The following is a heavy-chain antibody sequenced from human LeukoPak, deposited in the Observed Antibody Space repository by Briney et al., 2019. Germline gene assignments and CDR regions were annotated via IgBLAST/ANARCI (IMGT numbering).Heavy chain of an antibody. V-gene: IGHV1-69*05. D-gene: IGHD6-25*01. CDR1: GGTFSSYA. CDR2: IIPIFGTA. CDR3: ARERLRQDNAFDI. Sequence: ASVKVSCKASGGTFSSYAISWVRQAPGQGLEWMGGIIPIFGTANYAQKFQGRVTITTDESTSTAYMELSSLRSEDTAVYYCARERLRQDNAFDIWGQGTMVTVSS. J-gene: IGHJ3*02.